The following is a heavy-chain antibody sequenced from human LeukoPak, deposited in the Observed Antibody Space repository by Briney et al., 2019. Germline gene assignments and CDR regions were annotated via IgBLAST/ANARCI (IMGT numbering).Heavy chain of an antibody. CDR1: GGSISSGGYS. V-gene: IGHV4-30-4*07. D-gene: IGHD3-10*01. CDR2: IYYSGST. J-gene: IGHJ4*02. CDR3: ARGTLWFGELLFDY. Sequence: SETLSLTCAVSGGSISSGGYSWSWIRQPPGKGLEWIGYIYYSGSTYYNPSLKSRFTISVDTSKNQFSLKLSSVTAADTAVYYCARGTLWFGELLFDYWGQGTLVTVSS.